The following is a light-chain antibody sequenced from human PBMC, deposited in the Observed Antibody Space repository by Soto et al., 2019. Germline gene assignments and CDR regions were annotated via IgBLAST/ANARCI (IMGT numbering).Light chain of an antibody. CDR2: DGS. V-gene: IGLV2-14*01. CDR3: SSYTSSSTPMV. CDR1: SSDVGGYNY. J-gene: IGLJ2*01. Sequence: QSALTQPASVSGSPGQSITISCTGTSSDVGGYNYVSWYQQHPGKAPKLMIYDGSNRPSGVSTRFSGSKSGNTASLTISGLQAEDEADYYCSSYTSSSTPMVSGGRTKRTVL.